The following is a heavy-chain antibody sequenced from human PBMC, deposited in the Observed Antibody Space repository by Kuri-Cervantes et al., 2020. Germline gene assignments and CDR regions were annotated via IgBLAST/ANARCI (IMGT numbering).Heavy chain of an antibody. CDR1: GYTFTGYY. CDR3: ARDYSADDFWGGNYCPPTWFDP. V-gene: IGHV1-2*02. J-gene: IGHJ5*02. Sequence: ASVKVSCKASGYTFTGYYMHWVRQAPGQGLEWMGWINPNSGGTNYAQKFQGRVTMTRDTSISTAYMELSRLRSDDTAVYYCARDYSADDFWGGNYCPPTWFDPWGQGTLVTVSS. CDR2: INPNSGGT. D-gene: IGHD3-3*01.